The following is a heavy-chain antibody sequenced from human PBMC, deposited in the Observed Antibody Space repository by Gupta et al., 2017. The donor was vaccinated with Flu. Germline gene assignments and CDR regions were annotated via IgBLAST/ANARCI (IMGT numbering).Heavy chain of an antibody. J-gene: IGHJ4*02. CDR1: CA. CDR3: AECNGTSWYLNY. CDR2: IRGSGNTI. V-gene: IGHV3-23*01. Sequence: CAMSWVRQAPGKGLEVDSEIRGSGNTIYCSDSVKGRFTISRDNSKNILYLQQDSLRVGDRAVYYCAECNGTSWYLNYLGQGSLVTVPS. D-gene: IGHD6-13*01.